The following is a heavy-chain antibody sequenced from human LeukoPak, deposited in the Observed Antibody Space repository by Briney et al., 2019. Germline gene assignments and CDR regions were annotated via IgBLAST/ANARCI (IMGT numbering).Heavy chain of an antibody. CDR2: ISGSGGST. J-gene: IGHJ4*02. Sequence: GGSLRLSCAASGFTFSSYGMSWVRQAPGKGLEWVSGISGSGGSTYHADSVKGRLTISRDNSKNTLYLQMNSLRAEDTAVYYCAKVAPKYSSSSYIDYWGQGTLVTVSS. D-gene: IGHD6-6*01. V-gene: IGHV3-23*01. CDR3: AKVAPKYSSSSYIDY. CDR1: GFTFSSYG.